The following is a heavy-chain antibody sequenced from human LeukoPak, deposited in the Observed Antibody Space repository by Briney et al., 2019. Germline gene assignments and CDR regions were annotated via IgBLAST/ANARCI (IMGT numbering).Heavy chain of an antibody. V-gene: IGHV3-21*04. J-gene: IGHJ4*02. D-gene: IGHD1-7*01. CDR2: ISSSSSYI. Sequence: GGSLRLSCAASGFTFSSYSMNWVRQAPGKGLEWVSSISSSSSYIYYADSVKGRFTISRDNAKNSLYLQMNSLRAEDTALYYCARAGLYNWNYEGTTYFDFWGQGTLVTVSA. CDR3: ARAGLYNWNYEGTTYFDF. CDR1: GFTFSSYS.